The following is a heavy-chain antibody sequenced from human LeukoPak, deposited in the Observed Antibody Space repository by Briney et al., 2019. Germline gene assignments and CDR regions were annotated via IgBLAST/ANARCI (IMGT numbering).Heavy chain of an antibody. CDR3: ARGRGTEVDYMEV. CDR2: IYPGDSDT. V-gene: IGHV5-51*01. D-gene: IGHD1-14*01. J-gene: IGHJ6*03. Sequence: GESLKISCKGSGYTFTSYWIAWVRQMPGKGLELMGIIYPGDSDTRYSPSFQGHVTISADKSISTAYLQWSSLKASDTAMYYCARGRGTEVDYMEVWGKGTTVSVSS. CDR1: GYTFTSYW.